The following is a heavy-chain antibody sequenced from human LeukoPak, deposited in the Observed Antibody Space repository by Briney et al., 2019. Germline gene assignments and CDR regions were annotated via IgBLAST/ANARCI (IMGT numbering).Heavy chain of an antibody. D-gene: IGHD5-12*01. CDR1: GGSFSGYY. J-gene: IGHJ4*02. CDR3: VKDDSGYDSVYYFDY. Sequence: LSLTCAVYGGSFSGYYWSWIRQAPGKGLEWISYIGSSGGSINYADSVKGRFTISRDNAKNSLSLQMNSLRAEDTAVYYCVKDDSGYDSVYYFDYWGQGTLVTVSS. V-gene: IGHV3-11*04. CDR2: IGSSGGSI.